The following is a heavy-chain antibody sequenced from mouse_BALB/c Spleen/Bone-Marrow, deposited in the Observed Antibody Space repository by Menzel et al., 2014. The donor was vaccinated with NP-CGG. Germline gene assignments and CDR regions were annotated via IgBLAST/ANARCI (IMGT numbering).Heavy chain of an antibody. J-gene: IGHJ3*01. D-gene: IGHD2-4*01. CDR2: INPYNGDP. Sequence: VQLKESGPELVKPGASVKISCKASGYSFTGYFMNWMKQSHGKSLEWIGRINPYNGDPFYNQKFKGKATLTVGKSSSTAHMELLSLTSEDSAVYYCGRGNYDYDSWFGYWGQGTLVTVSA. CDR3: GRGNYDYDSWFGY. CDR1: GYSFTGYF. V-gene: IGHV1-37*01.